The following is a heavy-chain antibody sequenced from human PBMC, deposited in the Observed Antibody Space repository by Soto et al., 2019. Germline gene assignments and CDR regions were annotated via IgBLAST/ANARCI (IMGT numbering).Heavy chain of an antibody. V-gene: IGHV3-33*01. CDR3: ARGGKWELLLRL. D-gene: IGHD1-26*01. J-gene: IGHJ4*02. Sequence: QVQLVESGGGVVRPGPSLRLSCEGSGFSFSDYGMNWVRQAPGKGLEWVAVIWYDGSVRRYADSVKGRFTISRDISKNTLYLQMNSLRVEDTAVYFCARGGKWELLLRLWGQGTLVTVSS. CDR2: IWYDGSVR. CDR1: GFSFSDYG.